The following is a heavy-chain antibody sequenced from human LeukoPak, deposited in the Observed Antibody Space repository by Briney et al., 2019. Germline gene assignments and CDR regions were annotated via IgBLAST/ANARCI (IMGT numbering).Heavy chain of an antibody. CDR2: ISYDGSNK. J-gene: IGHJ4*02. CDR1: GFTFSSYG. CDR3: AKTGLMRYYYDSSGYSHFDY. V-gene: IGHV3-30*18. D-gene: IGHD3-22*01. Sequence: GGSLRLSCAASGFTFSSYGMHWVRQAPGKGLEGVAVISYDGSNKYYADSVKGRFTISRDNSKNTLYLQMNSLRAEDTAVYYCAKTGLMRYYYDSSGYSHFDYWGQGTLVTVSS.